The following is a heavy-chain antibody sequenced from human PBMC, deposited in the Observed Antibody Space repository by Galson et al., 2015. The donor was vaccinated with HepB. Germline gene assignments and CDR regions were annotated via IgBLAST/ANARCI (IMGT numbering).Heavy chain of an antibody. J-gene: IGHJ3*02. CDR3: ARLLRWEDAFDI. V-gene: IGHV1-46*01. D-gene: IGHD4-23*01. CDR1: GYTFTSYY. Sequence: SVKVSCKTSGYTFTSYYMHWVRQAPGQGLEWMGIINPSGGSTSYAQKFQGRVTMTRDTSTSTVYMELSSLRSEDTAVYYCARLLRWEDAFDIWGQGTMVTVSS. CDR2: INPSGGST.